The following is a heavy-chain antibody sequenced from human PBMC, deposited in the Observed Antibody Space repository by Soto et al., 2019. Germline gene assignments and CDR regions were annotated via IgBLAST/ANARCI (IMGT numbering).Heavy chain of an antibody. V-gene: IGHV3-11*06. CDR2: ISSSSSYT. J-gene: IGHJ4*02. CDR1: GFPFSDYY. D-gene: IGHD4-4*01. CDR3: ARIYSNYVVDY. Sequence: LSLTCAASGFPFSDYYMSWIRQAPGKGLEWVSYISSSSSYTNYADSVKGRFTISRDNAKNSLYLQMNSLRAEDTAVYYCARIYSNYVVDYWGQGTLVTVSS.